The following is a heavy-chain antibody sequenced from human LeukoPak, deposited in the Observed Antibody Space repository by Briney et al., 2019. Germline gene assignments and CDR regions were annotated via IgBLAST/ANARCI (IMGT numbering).Heavy chain of an antibody. D-gene: IGHD1-1*01. CDR3: ARRDTTGYYFDY. J-gene: IGHJ4*02. Sequence: GESLKISCKVSGYSFSTYWIGWVRQMPGKGLEWMGFIYPGDSDTRYSPSFQGQVTISADKSISTAYLQWSSLKASDTAMYYCARRDTTGYYFDYWGQGTLVTVSS. CDR2: IYPGDSDT. CDR1: GYSFSTYW. V-gene: IGHV5-51*01.